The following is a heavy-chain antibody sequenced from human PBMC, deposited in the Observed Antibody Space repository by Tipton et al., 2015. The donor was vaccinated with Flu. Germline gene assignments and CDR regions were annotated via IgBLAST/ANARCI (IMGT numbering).Heavy chain of an antibody. J-gene: IGHJ4*02. Sequence: LRLSCTVSGYSISSGYYWGWIRQPPGRGLEWIGSIYHSGSTYYNPSLKSRVTISVDTSKNQFSLKLSSVTAADTAVYYCARGPEQWLVNPHYFDYWGQGTLVTVSP. D-gene: IGHD6-19*01. CDR1: GYSISSGYY. CDR2: IYHSGST. CDR3: ARGPEQWLVNPHYFDY. V-gene: IGHV4-38-2*02.